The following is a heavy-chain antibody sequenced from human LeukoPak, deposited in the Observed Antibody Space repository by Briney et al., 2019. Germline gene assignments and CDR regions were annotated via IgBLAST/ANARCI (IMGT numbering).Heavy chain of an antibody. D-gene: IGHD3-10*01. CDR2: IKQDGSEK. Sequence: GGSLRLSCAASGFTFNDYAIHWVRQAPGKGPEWVANIKQDGSEKYYVDSVKGRFTISRDNAKNSLYLQMNSLRAEDTAVYYCARDLHYGSGSYWGQGTLVTVSS. CDR3: ARDLHYGSGSY. J-gene: IGHJ4*02. CDR1: GFTFNDYA. V-gene: IGHV3-7*01.